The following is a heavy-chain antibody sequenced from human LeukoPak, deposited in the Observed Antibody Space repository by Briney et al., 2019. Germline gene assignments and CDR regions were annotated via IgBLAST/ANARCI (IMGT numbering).Heavy chain of an antibody. CDR3: ATYIKRDCSSTSCYSKSRKFGYHYYYGMDV. CDR2: IIPIFGTA. V-gene: IGHV1-69*13. Sequence: ASVKVSCKASGGTFSSYAISWVRQVPGQGLEWMGGIIPIFGTANYAQKFQGRVTITADESTSTAYMELSSLRSEDTAVYYCATYIKRDCSSTSCYSKSRKFGYHYYYGMDVWGQGTTVTVSS. CDR1: GGTFSSYA. D-gene: IGHD2-2*01. J-gene: IGHJ6*02.